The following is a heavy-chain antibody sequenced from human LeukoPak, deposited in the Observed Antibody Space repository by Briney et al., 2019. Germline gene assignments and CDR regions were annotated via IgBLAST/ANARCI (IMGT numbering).Heavy chain of an antibody. CDR2: THHSGTT. CDR3: AGNNSNHAAFDI. CDR1: GGSVNDGGFS. Sequence: PSETLSLTCTVSGGSVNDGGFSWSWIRQPLGKGLEWIGYTHHSGTTYYNPPLRGRVTMSVDTSKNHFSLKLTSATAADTAVYFCAGNNSNHAAFDIWGQGTMVTVSS. V-gene: IGHV4-30-2*01. D-gene: IGHD1-14*01. J-gene: IGHJ3*02.